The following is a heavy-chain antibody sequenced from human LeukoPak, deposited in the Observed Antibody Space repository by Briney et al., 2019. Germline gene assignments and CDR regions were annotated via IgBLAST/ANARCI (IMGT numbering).Heavy chain of an antibody. CDR1: GFTVSSNY. D-gene: IGHD3-22*01. CDR3: ARDEDYDSSGYYVY. CDR2: IYSGGST. V-gene: IGHV3-66*01. Sequence: GGSLRLSCAASGFTVSSNYMSWVRQAPGKGLEWVSVIYSGGSTYYADSVKGRFTISRDNSKNTLYLQMNSLRAEDTAVYYCARDEDYDSSGYYVYWGQGTLVTVSS. J-gene: IGHJ4*02.